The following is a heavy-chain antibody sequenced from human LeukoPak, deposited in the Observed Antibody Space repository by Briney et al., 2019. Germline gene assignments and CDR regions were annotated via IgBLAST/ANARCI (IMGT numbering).Heavy chain of an antibody. Sequence: PGGSLRLSCAASGFTFSSYSMNWVRQAPGKGLEWVSSISSSSSYIYYADSVKGRFTISRDNAKNSLYLQMNSLRAEDTAVYYRARWYSGSQYFDYWGQGTLVTVSS. CDR1: GFTFSSYS. V-gene: IGHV3-21*01. D-gene: IGHD1-26*01. CDR2: ISSSSSYI. CDR3: ARWYSGSQYFDY. J-gene: IGHJ4*02.